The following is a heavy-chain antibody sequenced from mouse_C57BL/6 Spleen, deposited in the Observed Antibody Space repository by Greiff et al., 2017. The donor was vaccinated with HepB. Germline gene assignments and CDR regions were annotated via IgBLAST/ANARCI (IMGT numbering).Heavy chain of an antibody. CDR3: ARQLRLPYAMDY. J-gene: IGHJ4*01. D-gene: IGHD3-2*02. CDR1: GFTFSSYG. V-gene: IGHV5-6*01. Sequence: EVKLVESGGDLVKPGGSLKLSCAASGFTFSSYGMSWVRQTPDKRLEWVATISSGGSYTYYPDSVKGRFTISRDNAKNTLYLQMSSLKSEDTAMYYCARQLRLPYAMDYWGQGTSVTVSS. CDR2: ISSGGSYT.